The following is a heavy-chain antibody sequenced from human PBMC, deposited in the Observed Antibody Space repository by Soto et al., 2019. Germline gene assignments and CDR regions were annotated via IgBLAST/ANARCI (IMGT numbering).Heavy chain of an antibody. Sequence: QVQLQESGPGLVKPSQTLSLTCTVSGGSISSGDYYWSWIRQHPGKGLEWIGYIYYSGSTYYNPSLKTLVTISVDTSKNPFSLKLSSVTAADTALYSCSTYGSGSYTPPTFDYWGQGTLVTVSS. D-gene: IGHD3-10*01. CDR1: GGSISSGDYY. V-gene: IGHV4-31*01. CDR3: STYGSGSYTPPTFDY. J-gene: IGHJ4*02. CDR2: IYYSGST.